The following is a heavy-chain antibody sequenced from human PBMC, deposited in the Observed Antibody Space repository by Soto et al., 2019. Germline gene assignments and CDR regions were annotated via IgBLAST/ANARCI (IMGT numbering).Heavy chain of an antibody. CDR2: ISGSGGST. D-gene: IGHD1-20*01. CDR1: GFTFSSYA. V-gene: IGHV3-23*01. J-gene: IGHJ4*02. CDR3: AKDLQPITGTPLGY. Sequence: EVQLLESGGGLVQPGGSLRLSCAASGFTFSSYAMSWVRQAPGEGLEWVSAISGSGGSTYYADSVKGRFTISRDNSKNTLYLQMNSLRAEDTAVYYCAKDLQPITGTPLGYWGQGTLVTVSS.